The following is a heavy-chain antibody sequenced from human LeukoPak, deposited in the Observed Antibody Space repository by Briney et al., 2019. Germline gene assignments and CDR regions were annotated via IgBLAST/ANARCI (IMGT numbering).Heavy chain of an antibody. J-gene: IGHJ5*02. CDR1: GFTFSSYG. D-gene: IGHD2-2*02. Sequence: GGSLRLSCVASGFTFSSYGMHWVRQAPGKGLEWVAVISHDGIRQDYADSVKGRFTISRDKFKNTVYLQMNSLTAEDTAVYYCASLYCSRTSCYMDPWGQGTLVTVSS. CDR2: ISHDGIRQ. CDR3: ASLYCSRTSCYMDP. V-gene: IGHV3-30*03.